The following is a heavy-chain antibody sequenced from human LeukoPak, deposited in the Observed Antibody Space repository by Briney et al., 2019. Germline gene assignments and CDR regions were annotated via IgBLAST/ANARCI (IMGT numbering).Heavy chain of an antibody. D-gene: IGHD2-2*01. V-gene: IGHV4-34*01. CDR2: INHSGCT. J-gene: IGHJ6*02. CDR1: GGSFSGYY. CDR3: ARARRSSTSLIGGMDV. Sequence: SETLSLTCAVYGGSFSGYYWSWIRQPPGKGLEWIGEINHSGCTNYNPSLKSRVTISVDTSKNQFSLKLSSVTAADTAVYYCARARRSSTSLIGGMDVWGQGTTVTVSS.